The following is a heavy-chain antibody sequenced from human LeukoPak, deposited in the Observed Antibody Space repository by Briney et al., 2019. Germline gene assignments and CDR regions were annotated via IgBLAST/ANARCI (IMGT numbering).Heavy chain of an antibody. V-gene: IGHV4-30-4*08. Sequence: SETLSLTCTVSGGSVSSGSYYWSWIRQPPGKGLEWIGYIYYSGSSYYNPSLKSRVTISLDTSKNQFSLKLSSVTAADTAVYYCASWSTLTTIFFDNWGQGTLVTVSS. CDR2: IYYSGSS. D-gene: IGHD4-11*01. J-gene: IGHJ4*02. CDR3: ASWSTLTTIFFDN. CDR1: GGSVSSGSYY.